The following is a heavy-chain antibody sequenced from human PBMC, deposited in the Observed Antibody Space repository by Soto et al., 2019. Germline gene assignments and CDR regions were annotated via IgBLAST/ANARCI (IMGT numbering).Heavy chain of an antibody. D-gene: IGHD3-22*01. CDR1: GFTFSSYA. Sequence: PGGSLRLSCAASGFTFSSYAVSWVRQAPGKGPGWISSISGSGSTIYYADSVKGRFTISRDNSKNTLYLQMSSLRAEDTAVYYCAKVFYYCDSSGYYYFDYWGQGTLVTVSS. V-gene: IGHV3-23*01. CDR2: ISGSGSTI. CDR3: AKVFYYCDSSGYYYFDY. J-gene: IGHJ4*02.